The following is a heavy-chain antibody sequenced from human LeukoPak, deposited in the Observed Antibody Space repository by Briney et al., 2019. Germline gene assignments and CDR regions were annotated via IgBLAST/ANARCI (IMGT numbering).Heavy chain of an antibody. D-gene: IGHD6-13*01. V-gene: IGHV4-59*02. CDR1: GGSVSGYY. CDR3: ARGYTSGWSNWFDP. Sequence: SSETLSLTCSVSGGSVSGYYWSWIRQPPGKGLEWIGYIYYSGSINYNPSLKNRVTISVDKSKNQFSLKLSSVTAADTALYYCARGYTSGWSNWFDPWGQGTLVTVSS. J-gene: IGHJ5*02. CDR2: IYYSGSI.